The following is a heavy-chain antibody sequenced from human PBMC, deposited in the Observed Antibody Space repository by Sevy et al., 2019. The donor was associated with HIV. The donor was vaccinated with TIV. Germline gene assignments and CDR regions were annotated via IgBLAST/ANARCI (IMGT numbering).Heavy chain of an antibody. CDR2: IFPGDSDT. V-gene: IGHV5-51*01. D-gene: IGHD1-26*01. CDR1: GCSFTTYW. CDR3: ARARGIPHYYYGMDV. Sequence: GESLKISCKGSGCSFTTYWIGWVRQMPGKGLEWMGIIFPGDSDTRYSPSCQGQVTISADNSISTAYLQWSSLKASDTAMYYCARARGIPHYYYGMDVWGQGTTVTVSS. J-gene: IGHJ6*02.